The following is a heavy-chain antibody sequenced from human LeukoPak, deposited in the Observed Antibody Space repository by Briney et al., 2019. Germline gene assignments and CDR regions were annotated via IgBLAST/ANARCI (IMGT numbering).Heavy chain of an antibody. V-gene: IGHV1-2*02. CDR2: INPNSGGT. J-gene: IGHJ6*03. D-gene: IGHD4-11*01. Sequence: ASVKVSCKASGYTFTGYYMHGVRQAPGQGVEWMGWINPNSGGTNYAQKFQGRVTMTRDTSISTAYMELSRLRSDDTAVYDCARRGATVTTPRYYYYYYMDVWGKGTTVTVSS. CDR3: ARRGATVTTPRYYYYYYMDV. CDR1: GYTFTGYY.